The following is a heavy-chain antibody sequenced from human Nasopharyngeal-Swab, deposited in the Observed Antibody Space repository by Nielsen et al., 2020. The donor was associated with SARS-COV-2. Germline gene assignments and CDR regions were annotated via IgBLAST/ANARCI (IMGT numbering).Heavy chain of an antibody. CDR3: AKQGRRIYDILTGYPLGYYYYMDV. V-gene: IGHV3-21*04. CDR1: GFTFSSYS. D-gene: IGHD3-9*01. J-gene: IGHJ6*03. Sequence: GESLKISCAASGFTFSSYSMNWVRQAPGKGLEWVSSISSSSSYIYYADSVKGRFTISRDNAKNSLYLQMNSLRAEDTALYYCAKQGRRIYDILTGYPLGYYYYMDVWGKGTTVTVSS. CDR2: ISSSSSYI.